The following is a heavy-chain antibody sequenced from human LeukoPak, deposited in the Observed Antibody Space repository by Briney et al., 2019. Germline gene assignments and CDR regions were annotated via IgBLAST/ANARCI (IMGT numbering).Heavy chain of an antibody. CDR2: ISGGSEST. V-gene: IGHV3-23*01. Sequence: GGSLRLSCAASGFTFSSYAMNWVCQAPGKGLEWVSGISGGSESTYYADSVKGRFTISRDNSQNTLYLQMNSLRAEDTAVYYCARDSMVRGVIGTFNIWGQGTMVTVSS. D-gene: IGHD3-10*01. CDR1: GFTFSSYA. J-gene: IGHJ3*02. CDR3: ARDSMVRGVIGTFNI.